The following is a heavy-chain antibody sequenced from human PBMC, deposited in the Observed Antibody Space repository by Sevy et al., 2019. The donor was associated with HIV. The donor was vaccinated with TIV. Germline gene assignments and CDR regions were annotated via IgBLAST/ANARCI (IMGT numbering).Heavy chain of an antibody. Sequence: GGSLRLSCAASGFTFSNYGMHWVRQAPGKGLEWVAVISYDGSNKYYAHSVKGRFTISRDNSKNTLYLQMNSLRAEDTAVYFCAKDLEGAPYYDFSSGYNWFDPWGQGTLVTVSS. CDR1: GFTFSNYG. J-gene: IGHJ5*02. CDR2: ISYDGSNK. D-gene: IGHD3-3*01. CDR3: AKDLEGAPYYDFSSGYNWFDP. V-gene: IGHV3-30*18.